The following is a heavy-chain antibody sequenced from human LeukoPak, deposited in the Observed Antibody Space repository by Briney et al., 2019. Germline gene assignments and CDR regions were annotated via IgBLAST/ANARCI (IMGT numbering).Heavy chain of an antibody. CDR3: ARGGRESTKPTDAFYI. V-gene: IGHV4-59*01. CDR1: GGSISSYY. Sequence: PSETLSLTCSVSGGSISSYYWSSIRQPPGKGLEWIGYMYYSGSTHYNPSLESRVTISIDTSRKQLPLKLTSVTGADTAGYYCARGGRESTKPTDAFYIWGQRTMVTASS. J-gene: IGHJ3*02. CDR2: MYYSGST. D-gene: IGHD1-1*01.